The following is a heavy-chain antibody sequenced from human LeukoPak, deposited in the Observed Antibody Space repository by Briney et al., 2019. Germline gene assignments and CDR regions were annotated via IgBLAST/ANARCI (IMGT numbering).Heavy chain of an antibody. D-gene: IGHD3-9*01. Sequence: SETLSLTCAVYGGSFSGYYWSWIRQPPGKGLEWIGEINHSGSTNYNPSLKSRVTISVDTSKNQFSLKLSSVTAADTAVYYGASGIRYFPYWGQGTLVTVSS. CDR3: ASGIRYFPY. CDR1: GGSFSGYY. CDR2: INHSGST. J-gene: IGHJ4*02. V-gene: IGHV4-34*01.